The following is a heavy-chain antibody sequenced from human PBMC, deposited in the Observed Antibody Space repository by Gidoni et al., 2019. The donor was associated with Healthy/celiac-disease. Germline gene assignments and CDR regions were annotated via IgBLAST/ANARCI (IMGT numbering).Heavy chain of an antibody. Sequence: QLQLQESGPGLVKPSETLSRTCTVSGGSISSSSYYWGWIRQPPGKGLEWIGSIYYSVSTYYNPSLKRRVTISVDTSKLQFSLKLSSVTAADTAVYYCASFWGFSYEAVPSAFDIWGQGTMVTVSS. V-gene: IGHV4-39*01. CDR1: GGSISSSSYY. CDR2: IYYSVST. J-gene: IGHJ3*02. D-gene: IGHD3-16*01. CDR3: ASFWGFSYEAVPSAFDI.